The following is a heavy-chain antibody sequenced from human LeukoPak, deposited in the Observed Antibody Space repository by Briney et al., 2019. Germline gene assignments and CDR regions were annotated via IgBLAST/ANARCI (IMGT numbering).Heavy chain of an antibody. D-gene: IGHD3-3*01. V-gene: IGHV4-34*01. CDR1: GGSFSGYY. CDR3: ARGVNFRPNLFGVVIIPVSGFDY. J-gene: IGHJ4*02. Sequence: PSETLSLTCAVYGGSFSGYYWSWIRQPPGKGLEWIGEINHSGSTNYNPSLKSRVTISVNTSKNQFSLKLSSVTAADTAVYYCARGVNFRPNLFGVVIIPVSGFDYWGQGTLVTGSS. CDR2: INHSGST.